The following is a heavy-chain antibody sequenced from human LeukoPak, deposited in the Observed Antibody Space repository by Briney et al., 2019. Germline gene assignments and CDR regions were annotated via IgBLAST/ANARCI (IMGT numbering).Heavy chain of an antibody. CDR1: GFTFSSYA. CDR3: AKGYGPGWLDP. Sequence: PGGSLRLSCAASGFTFSSYAMSWVRQAPGQGLEWVSAISGSCGSTYYADSVKGRFTISIDSSKNTLSLQMNSLRAEDTAVYYCAKGYGPGWLDPWGQGTLVTVSS. D-gene: IGHD1-1*01. J-gene: IGHJ5*02. V-gene: IGHV3-23*01. CDR2: ISGSCGST.